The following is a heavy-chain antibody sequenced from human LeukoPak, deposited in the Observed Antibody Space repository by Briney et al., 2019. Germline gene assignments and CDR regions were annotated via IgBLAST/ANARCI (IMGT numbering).Heavy chain of an antibody. V-gene: IGHV3-23*01. CDR1: GFTVSSNY. D-gene: IGHD3-22*01. Sequence: GGSLRLSCAASGFTVSSNYMNWVRQAPGKGLEWASTLSTSGAATYYADSVKGRFTISRDNSQNTLYLQMNSLRAEDTAVYYCAKDGEYYYDSSGYYYGDYWGQGTLVTVSS. CDR3: AKDGEYYYDSSGYYYGDY. CDR2: LSTSGAAT. J-gene: IGHJ4*02.